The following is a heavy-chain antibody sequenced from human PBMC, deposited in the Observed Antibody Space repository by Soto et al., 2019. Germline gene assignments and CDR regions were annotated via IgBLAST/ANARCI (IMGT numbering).Heavy chain of an antibody. Sequence: EVQLVESGGGLVKPGGSLRLSCAASGFTFSNAWLSWVRQAPGKGLEWVGRIKSKTDGGTTDYTAPVKGRFTISRDDSKNKLYLQMNSLKTEDTAVYYCTTGSTSTKNYWGQGALVAVSS. CDR1: GFTFSNAW. V-gene: IGHV3-15*01. CDR3: TTGSTSTKNY. J-gene: IGHJ4*02. D-gene: IGHD6-6*01. CDR2: IKSKTDGGTT.